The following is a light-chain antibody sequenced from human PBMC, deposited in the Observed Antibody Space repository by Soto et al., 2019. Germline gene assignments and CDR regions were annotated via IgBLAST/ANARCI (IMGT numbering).Light chain of an antibody. CDR3: SSSTSSNTLV. V-gene: IGLV2-14*01. J-gene: IGLJ3*02. CDR2: GVS. CDR1: KNDIGSSDY. Sequence: QSVLTQPASVSASPGQSITISCTGGKNDIGSSDYVSWYQQHPGKAPKLIIYGVSNRPSGTSDGFSGSKSGNTASLTISGLQADDEADYYCSSSTSSNTLVFGGGTKVTVL.